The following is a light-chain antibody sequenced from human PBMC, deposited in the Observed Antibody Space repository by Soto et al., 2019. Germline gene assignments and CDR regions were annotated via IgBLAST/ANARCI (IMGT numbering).Light chain of an antibody. CDR3: QHYNSYSEA. J-gene: IGKJ1*01. CDR2: KAS. V-gene: IGKV1-5*03. Sequence: EIQMTKSPSTLSGSVGDRVTITCLASQTISSWLAWYQQKPGKAPKLLIYKASTLKSGVPSRFSGSGSGTEFTLTISSLQPDDFATYYCQHYNSYSEAFGQG. CDR1: QTISSW.